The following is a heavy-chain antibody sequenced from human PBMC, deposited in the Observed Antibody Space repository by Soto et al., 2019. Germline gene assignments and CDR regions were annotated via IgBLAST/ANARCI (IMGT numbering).Heavy chain of an antibody. Sequence: PGGSLRLSCAASGFTFSNYAMSWVRQAPGEGLEWVSTISGSDGSTYYADSVKGRFTISRDISKNTLYLQMNSLRAEDTAIYYCAKERSSGYYFFDYWGQGTLVTV. D-gene: IGHD5-12*01. CDR3: AKERSSGYYFFDY. CDR2: ISGSDGST. CDR1: GFTFSNYA. V-gene: IGHV3-23*01. J-gene: IGHJ4*02.